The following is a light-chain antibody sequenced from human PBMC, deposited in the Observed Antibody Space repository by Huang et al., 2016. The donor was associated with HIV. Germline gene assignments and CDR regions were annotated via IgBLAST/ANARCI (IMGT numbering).Light chain of an antibody. J-gene: IGKJ4*01. CDR3: QKSYTTPLT. CDR2: GWS. V-gene: IGKV1-39*01. Sequence: DIQMTQSPSSLSASVGDRVTITCRASQSISAYLNWYQQKPGKAPNLLIYGWSTLQSGVPSRFSGSGSGTDFTLTINSLQPEDFAAYYCQKSYTTPLTFGGGTKVEI. CDR1: QSISAY.